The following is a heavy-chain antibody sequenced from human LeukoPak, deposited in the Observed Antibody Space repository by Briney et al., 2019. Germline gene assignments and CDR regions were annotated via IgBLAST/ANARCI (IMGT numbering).Heavy chain of an antibody. CDR2: INTDGSST. J-gene: IGHJ4*02. D-gene: IGHD5-12*01. CDR1: GFTFSNYW. V-gene: IGHV3-74*01. CDR3: AKDLGGSTDY. Sequence: GGSLRLSCAASGFTFSNYWIHWVRQAPGKGLVWVSRINTDGSSTGHADSVKGRFTISRDNSQKTVYLQMNSLRAEDTALYYCAKDLGGSTDYWGQGTLVTVSS.